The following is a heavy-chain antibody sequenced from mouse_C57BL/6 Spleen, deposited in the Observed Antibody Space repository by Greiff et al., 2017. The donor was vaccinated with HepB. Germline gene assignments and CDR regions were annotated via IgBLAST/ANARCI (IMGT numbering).Heavy chain of an antibody. Sequence: QVHVKQPGAELVRPGTSVKLSCKASGYTFTSYWMHWVKQRPGQGLEWIGVIDPSDSYTNYNQKFKGKATLTVDTSSSTAYMQLSSLTSEDSAVYYCARPVANYFDYWGQGTTLTVSS. V-gene: IGHV1-59*01. CDR1: GYTFTSYW. J-gene: IGHJ2*01. CDR2: IDPSDSYT. CDR3: ARPVANYFDY. D-gene: IGHD1-1*01.